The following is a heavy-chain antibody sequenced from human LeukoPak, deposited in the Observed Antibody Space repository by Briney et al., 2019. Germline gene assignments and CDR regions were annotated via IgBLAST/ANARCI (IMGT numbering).Heavy chain of an antibody. CDR2: ISGSNGNT. J-gene: IGHJ3*01. D-gene: IGHD3-22*01. V-gene: IGHV1-18*04. CDR3: ARSKGGITMIVVVNSAFDV. CDR1: GYTFTCYY. Sequence: GASVKVSCKASGYTFTCYYMHWVRQAPGQGLEWMGWISGSNGNTNYAQKFQGRVSMTADTSTSTAYMELRSLRSDDTAVYYCARSKGGITMIVVVNSAFDVWGPGTMVTVSS.